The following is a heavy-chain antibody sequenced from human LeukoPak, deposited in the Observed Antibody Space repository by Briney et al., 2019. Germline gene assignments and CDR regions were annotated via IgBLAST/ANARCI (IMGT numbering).Heavy chain of an antibody. D-gene: IGHD2-15*01. J-gene: IGHJ4*02. CDR3: ARGPGLRCSGGSCYYDY. CDR1: GYTFTSYD. Sequence: GASVKVSCKASGYTFTSYDINWGRQATGQGLEWMGWMNPNSGDTGYAQKFQGRVTMTRNTSISTAYMELSSLRSEDTAVYYCARGPGLRCSGGSCYYDYWGQGTLVTVSS. V-gene: IGHV1-8*01. CDR2: MNPNSGDT.